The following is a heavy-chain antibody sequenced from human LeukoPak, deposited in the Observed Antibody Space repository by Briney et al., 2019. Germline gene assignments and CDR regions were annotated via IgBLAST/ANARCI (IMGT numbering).Heavy chain of an antibody. CDR1: GGSISSYY. J-gene: IGHJ6*03. CDR2: IYTSGST. V-gene: IGHV4-4*07. Sequence: SETLSLTCTVSGGSISSYYWSWIRQPAGKGLEWIGRIYTSGSTNYNPSLKSRVTMSVDTSKNQFSLKLSSVTAADTAVYYCARGAVVVPAAHYYYYYMDVWGKGTTVTISS. D-gene: IGHD2-2*01. CDR3: ARGAVVVPAAHYYYYYMDV.